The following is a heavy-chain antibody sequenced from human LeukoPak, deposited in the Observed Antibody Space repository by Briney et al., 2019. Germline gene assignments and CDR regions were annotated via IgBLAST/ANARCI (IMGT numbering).Heavy chain of an antibody. J-gene: IGHJ4*02. D-gene: IGHD3-22*01. CDR2: IYWDDDK. V-gene: IGHV2-5*02. CDR3: AHSKTYYYDSSGYWKDGRETHFDY. CDR1: GSSLTTSGVG. Sequence: SGPTLVRPTQTLTLTCTFSGSSLTTSGVGVGWIRQPPGKALEWLALIYWDDDKRYSPSLKNRLTMTRDTSKNQVVLTMTNMDPVDTATYYCAHSKTYYYDSSGYWKDGRETHFDYWGQGTLVTVSS.